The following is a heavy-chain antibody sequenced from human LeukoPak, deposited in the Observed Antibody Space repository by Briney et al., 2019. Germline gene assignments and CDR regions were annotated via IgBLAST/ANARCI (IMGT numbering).Heavy chain of an antibody. J-gene: IGHJ6*03. CDR2: FDPEEDET. CDR1: GYTLTDLS. CDR3: ASRGDCSSTSCYEGSRLYYYYYMDV. Sequence: ASVKVSCKVSGYTLTDLSMHWVRQAPGKGLEWMGGFDPEEDETIFAQKFQGRVTVTEDTSTDTAYMELSSLRSEDTAVYYCASRGDCSSTSCYEGSRLYYYYYMDVWGKGTTVTVSS. V-gene: IGHV1-24*01. D-gene: IGHD2-2*01.